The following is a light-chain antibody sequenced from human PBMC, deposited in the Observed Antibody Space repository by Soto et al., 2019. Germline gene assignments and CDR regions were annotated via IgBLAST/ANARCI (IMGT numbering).Light chain of an antibody. Sequence: DIRMTQSPSSLSASVGDRVTITCRASQSIRTYLNWFQQRPGKAPKLLIYAASTLQGGVPSRFSGSGSGTDFTLTISSLQSEDFATYYCQQSFASLRTFGQGTTVEI. CDR1: QSIRTY. V-gene: IGKV1-39*01. CDR2: AAS. CDR3: QQSFASLRT. J-gene: IGKJ1*01.